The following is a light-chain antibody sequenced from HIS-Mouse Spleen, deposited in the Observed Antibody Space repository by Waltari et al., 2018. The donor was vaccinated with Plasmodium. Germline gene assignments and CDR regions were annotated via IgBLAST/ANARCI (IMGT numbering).Light chain of an antibody. CDR1: ALPKKY. J-gene: IGLJ3*02. Sequence: SYELTQPPSVSVSPGQTARITCSGDALPKKYAYWYQQKPGQAPVLVIHEDSKRPSGIPERFSGSSSGTMATLTISGAQVEDEADYYCYSTDSSGNHRVFGGGTKLTVL. CDR3: YSTDSSGNHRV. CDR2: EDS. V-gene: IGLV3-10*01.